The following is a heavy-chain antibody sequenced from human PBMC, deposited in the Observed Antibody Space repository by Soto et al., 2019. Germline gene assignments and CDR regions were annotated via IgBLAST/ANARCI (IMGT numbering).Heavy chain of an antibody. CDR1: GYSFTGYW. CDR2: IDPSDSYT. V-gene: IGHV5-10-1*01. D-gene: IGHD2-2*01. CDR3: ARFGVVPAAPYYYYGMDV. J-gene: IGHJ6*02. Sequence: GESLKISCKGSGYSFTGYWISWVRQMPGKGLEWMGRIDPSDSYTNYSPSFQGHVTISADKSISTAYLQWSSLKASDTAMYYCARFGVVPAAPYYYYGMDVWGQGTTVTVSS.